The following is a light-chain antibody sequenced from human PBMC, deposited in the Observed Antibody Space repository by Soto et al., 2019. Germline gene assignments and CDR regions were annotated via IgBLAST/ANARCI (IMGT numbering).Light chain of an antibody. CDR3: SSYASSTTPYV. CDR1: SSDVGSYNL. CDR2: EGS. V-gene: IGLV2-14*02. Sequence: QSALTQPASVSGSPGQSITISCTGTSSDVGSYNLVSWYQQHPGKAPKLMIYEGSKRPSGVSNRFSGSKSGNTASLTISGLQAEDEADYYCSSYASSTTPYVCGTGTKVTVL. J-gene: IGLJ1*01.